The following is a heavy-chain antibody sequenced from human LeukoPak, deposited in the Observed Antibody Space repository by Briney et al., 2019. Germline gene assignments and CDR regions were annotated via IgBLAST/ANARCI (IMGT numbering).Heavy chain of an antibody. J-gene: IGHJ4*02. CDR1: GYTFTGYY. V-gene: IGHV1-2*02. D-gene: IGHD3-10*01. CDR2: INPNSGGI. Sequence: ASVKISCKASGYTFTGYYMHWVRQAPGQGLEWMGWINPNSGGINYAQKFQGRVTMTRDTSISTAYMELSRLRSDDTAVYYCARGRVSMVREVYLSLSYWGQGTLVTVSS. CDR3: ARGRVSMVREVYLSLSY.